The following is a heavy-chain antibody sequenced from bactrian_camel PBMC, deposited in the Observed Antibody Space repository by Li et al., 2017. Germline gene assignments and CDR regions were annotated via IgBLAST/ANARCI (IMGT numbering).Heavy chain of an antibody. Sequence: HVQLVESGGGSVQAGGSLRLSCAAASGYSAVTLCMGWFRQAPGKERDWVATDNGVGTTYYGDSVKGRFAISRDNAKNKVYLQMNSLKPEDTAMYYCTKDRSYGTRNWVQSTRGQGTQVTVS. D-gene: IGHD7*01. V-gene: IGHV3S53*01. J-gene: IGHJ4*01. CDR3: TKDRSYGTRNWVQST. CDR2: DNGVGTT. CDR1: GYSAVTLC.